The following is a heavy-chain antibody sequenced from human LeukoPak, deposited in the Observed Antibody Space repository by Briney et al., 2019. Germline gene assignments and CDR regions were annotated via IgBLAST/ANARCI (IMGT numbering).Heavy chain of an antibody. CDR3: ARGGYHAYYLDY. D-gene: IGHD5-18*01. CDR1: GFTFSSYG. Sequence: GGSLRLSCAASGFTFSSYGMHWVRQAPGKGLEWVAVISYDGSNKYYADSVKGRLTISRDNAKNTLYLQMNSLRAEDTAVYYCARGGYHAYYLDYWSQGSLVTVSS. CDR2: ISYDGSNK. J-gene: IGHJ4*02. V-gene: IGHV3-30*03.